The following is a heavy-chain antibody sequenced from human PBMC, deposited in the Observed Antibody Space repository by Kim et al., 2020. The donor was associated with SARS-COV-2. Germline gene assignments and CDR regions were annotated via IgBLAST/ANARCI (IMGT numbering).Heavy chain of an antibody. J-gene: IGHJ4*02. Sequence: GRFTISRDNSKNTLYLQMNSLRTEDTAVYYCARAEYPDAMYSGSYGVTYWGQGTLVTVSS. V-gene: IGHV3-30*01. CDR3: ARAEYPDAMYSGSYGVTY. D-gene: IGHD1-26*01.